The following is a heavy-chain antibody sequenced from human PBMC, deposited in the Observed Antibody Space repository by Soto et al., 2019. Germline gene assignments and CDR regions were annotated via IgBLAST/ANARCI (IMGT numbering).Heavy chain of an antibody. CDR3: XXXXXXXXXXXXXXXXXXV. Sequence: WVSAISGSGGSTYYADSVKGRFTISRDNSKNTLYLQMNSLRAEDTAVYYXXXXXXXXXXXXXXXXXXXVWGQGTTVTVSS. J-gene: IGHJ6*02. CDR2: ISGSGGST. V-gene: IGHV3-23*01.